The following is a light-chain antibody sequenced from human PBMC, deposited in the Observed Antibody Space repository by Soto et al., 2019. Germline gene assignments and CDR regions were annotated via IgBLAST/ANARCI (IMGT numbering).Light chain of an antibody. CDR1: NGDVGSYDL. CDR3: CSYAGRNSLI. V-gene: IGLV2-23*02. J-gene: IGLJ2*01. Sequence: QSALTQPASVSGSPGQSITISCTGTNGDVGSYDLVSWYQRYPGEAPKLIIYEVNKRPSGISNRFSGSKSGNTASLTISGLQAEDEAEYDCCSYAGRNSLIFGGGTKVTVL. CDR2: EVN.